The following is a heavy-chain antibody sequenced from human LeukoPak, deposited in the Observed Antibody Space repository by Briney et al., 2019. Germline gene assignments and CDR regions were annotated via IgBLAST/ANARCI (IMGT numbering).Heavy chain of an antibody. V-gene: IGHV1-8*03. CDR3: ARGQGHYYYYYMDV. CDR2: MNPNSGNT. J-gene: IGHJ6*03. CDR1: GYTFTSSD. Sequence: ASVKASCKASGYTFTSSDINWVRQAAGQGLEWMGWMNPNSGNTGYAQKFQGRVTITRNTSISTAYMELSSLRSEDTAVYYCARGQGHYYYYYMDVGGKGTTVTVSS.